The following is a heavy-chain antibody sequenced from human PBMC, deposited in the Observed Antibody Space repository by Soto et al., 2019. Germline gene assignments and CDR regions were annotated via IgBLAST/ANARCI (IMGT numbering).Heavy chain of an antibody. CDR3: ARDPAADDS. D-gene: IGHD6-13*01. Sequence: WGSLRLSCASSGFTVSTYTMSWVRQAPGKGLEWVSSITSGSYIYYADSVKGRFTISRDNAKNSLYLQMNSLRAEDTAVYFCARDPAADDSWGQGTLVTVSS. V-gene: IGHV3-21*01. J-gene: IGHJ5*02. CDR2: ITSGSYI. CDR1: GFTVSTYT.